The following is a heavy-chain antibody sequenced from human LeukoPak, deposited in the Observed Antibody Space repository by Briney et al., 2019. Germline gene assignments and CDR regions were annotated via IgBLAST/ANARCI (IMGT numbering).Heavy chain of an antibody. CDR2: ISYSGST. Sequence: SETLSLTCTVFSVSISSYYWSWIRQPPGKGLEWIGYISYSGSTNYNPSLRSRVTISVDTSKNQFSLNLSSVTAADTAVYYCARVERWLQFGYWGQGTLGTVSS. V-gene: IGHV4-59*01. CDR3: ARVERWLQFGY. J-gene: IGHJ4*02. D-gene: IGHD5-24*01. CDR1: SVSISSYY.